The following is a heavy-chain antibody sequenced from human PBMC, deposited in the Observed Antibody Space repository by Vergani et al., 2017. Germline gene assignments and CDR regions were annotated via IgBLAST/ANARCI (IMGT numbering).Heavy chain of an antibody. D-gene: IGHD6-6*01. CDR2: ISGSGGST. J-gene: IGHJ4*02. CDR3: AKDEYSSSTD. CDR1: GFTFSSYA. V-gene: IGHV3-23*01. Sequence: EVQLLESGGGLVQPGGSLRLSCAASGFTFSSYAMCWVRQAQGKGLEWFSAISGSGGSTYYADSVRGRFTISRDNFKNTLYLQMNSLRAEDTAVYYCAKDEYSSSTDWGQGTLVTVSS.